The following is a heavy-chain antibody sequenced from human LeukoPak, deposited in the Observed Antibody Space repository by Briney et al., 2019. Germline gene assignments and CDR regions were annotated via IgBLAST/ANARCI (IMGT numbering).Heavy chain of an antibody. J-gene: IGHJ4*02. V-gene: IGHV4-30-2*01. CDR2: IYHSGST. CDR1: GGSVSSGSYS. Sequence: PSETLSLTCTVSGGSVSSGSYSWSWIRQPPGKGLEWIGYIYHSGSTYYNPSLKSRVTISVDRSKNQFSLKLSSVTAADTAVYYCARSNYYDSSGYLDYWGQGTLVTVSS. D-gene: IGHD3-22*01. CDR3: ARSNYYDSSGYLDY.